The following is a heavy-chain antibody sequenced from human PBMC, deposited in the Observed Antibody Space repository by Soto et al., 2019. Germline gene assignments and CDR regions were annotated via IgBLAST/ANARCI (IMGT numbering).Heavy chain of an antibody. CDR1: GYTFTGYY. CDR2: INPNSGGT. D-gene: IGHD2-2*01. Sequence: GASVKVSCKASGYTFTGYYMHWVRQAPGQGLEWMGWINPNSGGTNYAQKFQGRVTMTRDTSISTAYMELSRLRSDDTAVYYCATIPAALYYYYGMDVWGQGTTVTVSS. CDR3: ATIPAALYYYYGMDV. J-gene: IGHJ6*02. V-gene: IGHV1-2*02.